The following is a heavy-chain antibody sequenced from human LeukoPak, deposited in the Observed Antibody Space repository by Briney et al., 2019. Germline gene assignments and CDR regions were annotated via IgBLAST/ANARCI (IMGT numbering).Heavy chain of an antibody. V-gene: IGHV1-2*02. D-gene: IGHD3-10*01. Sequence: ASVKVSCKASGYTSNGYYMHWVRQAPGQGLEWMGWINPSSGDTNYAQKFQGRVTMTRDTSISTAYMELTSLRSDDTAVYYCVKGDYYGSGTIIVLWGQGTLVTVSS. J-gene: IGHJ4*02. CDR3: VKGDYYGSGTIIVL. CDR1: GYTSNGYY. CDR2: INPSSGDT.